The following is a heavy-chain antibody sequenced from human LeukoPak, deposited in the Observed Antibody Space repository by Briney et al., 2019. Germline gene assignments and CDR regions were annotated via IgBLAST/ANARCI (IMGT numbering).Heavy chain of an antibody. CDR3: ARVWFGELTLDI. V-gene: IGHV3-30*04. Sequence: GGSLRLSCAASGFTFSENAIHWVRQAPAKGLEWVAMISFDGTYKDYADSVKGRFTISRDNSKNTLYLQMNSLRAEDTAVYYCARVWFGELTLDIWDQGTMVTVSS. CDR1: GFTFSENA. CDR2: ISFDGTYK. J-gene: IGHJ3*02. D-gene: IGHD3-10*01.